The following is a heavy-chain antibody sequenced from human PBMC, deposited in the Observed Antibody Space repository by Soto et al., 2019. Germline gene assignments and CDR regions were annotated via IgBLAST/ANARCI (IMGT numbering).Heavy chain of an antibody. J-gene: IGHJ4*02. CDR2: INHSGST. CDR3: ACDTLTGLFDD. Sequence: QVQLQQWGAGLLKPSETLSLTCAVYGGSFSGYYWTWIRQPPGTGLEWIGEINHSGSTNYNPSLNSRVTISVDTSKTQFSLKLTSVTAADTAVYYCACDTLTGLFDDWGQGTLVTVSS. D-gene: IGHD2-8*02. CDR1: GGSFSGYY. V-gene: IGHV4-34*01.